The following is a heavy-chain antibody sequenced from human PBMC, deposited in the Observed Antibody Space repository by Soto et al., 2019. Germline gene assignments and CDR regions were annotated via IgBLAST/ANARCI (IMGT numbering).Heavy chain of an antibody. CDR1: GGSISSGDYY. CDR3: AREYKWNDVGVGYNWFDP. J-gene: IGHJ5*02. D-gene: IGHD1-1*01. CDR2: IYYSGST. V-gene: IGHV4-30-4*01. Sequence: QVQLQESGPGLVKPSPTLSLTCTVSGGSISSGDYYWSWIRQPPGKGLEWIGYIYYSGSTYYNPSLKSRVTIAVDTSKNQFSLKLSSVTAADTAVYYCAREYKWNDVGVGYNWFDPWGQGTLVTVSS.